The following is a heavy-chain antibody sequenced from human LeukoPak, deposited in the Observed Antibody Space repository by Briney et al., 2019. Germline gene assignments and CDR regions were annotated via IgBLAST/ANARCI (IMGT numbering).Heavy chain of an antibody. D-gene: IGHD3-10*01. J-gene: IGHJ4*02. CDR2: ISSSSSTI. CDR1: VFTFSSYS. Sequence: PGGSLRLSCAASVFTFSSYSFNWVRQAPGKGLEWVSYISSSSSTIYYADSVKGRFTISRDNAKNSLYLQMNSLRDEDTAVYYCARRTFYYGSGSAIDSWGQGTLVTVSS. CDR3: ARRTFYYGSGSAIDS. V-gene: IGHV3-48*02.